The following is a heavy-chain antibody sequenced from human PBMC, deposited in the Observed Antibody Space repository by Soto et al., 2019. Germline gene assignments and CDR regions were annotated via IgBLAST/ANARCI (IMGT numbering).Heavy chain of an antibody. Sequence: EVQLLESGGGLVQPGGSLRLSCAASGFTFSSYAMNWVRQVPGKGLEWVSVITKSGGATYYADSVKGRFTISRDNSRSTLYLQMNSLKAEDTAVYYCAKRLEYCSGGSCYQFDYWGQGTLVTVSS. V-gene: IGHV3-23*01. J-gene: IGHJ4*02. CDR3: AKRLEYCSGGSCYQFDY. CDR2: ITKSGGAT. D-gene: IGHD2-15*01. CDR1: GFTFSSYA.